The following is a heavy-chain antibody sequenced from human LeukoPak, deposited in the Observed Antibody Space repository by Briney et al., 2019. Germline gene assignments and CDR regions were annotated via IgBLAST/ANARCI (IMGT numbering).Heavy chain of an antibody. V-gene: IGHV3-30*03. J-gene: IGHJ4*02. D-gene: IGHD1-1*01. CDR2: ISYGGSSE. Sequence: GRSLRLSCAASGFIFNNYGMHWVRQAPGKGLEWVAVISYGGSSEYYADSVRGRFTISRDNSKNTLYLQMNSLRAEDTAMYYCARVRGWKYFDYWGQGTLVTVSS. CDR3: ARVRGWKYFDY. CDR1: GFIFNNYG.